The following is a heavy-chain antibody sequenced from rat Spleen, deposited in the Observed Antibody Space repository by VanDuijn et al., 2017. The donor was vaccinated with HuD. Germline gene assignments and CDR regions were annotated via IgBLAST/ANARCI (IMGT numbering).Heavy chain of an antibody. J-gene: IGHJ2*01. CDR2: ISYDGSGT. CDR3: ARLNSGYDY. CDR1: GFTFSDYY. D-gene: IGHD4-3*01. Sequence: EVQLVESDGGLVQPGRSLKLSCAASGFTFSDYYMAWVRQAPTKGLGWVATISYDGSGTYYRDSVKGRFTISRDNAKSTLYLQMDSLRSEDTATYYCARLNSGYDYWGQGVMVTVSS. V-gene: IGHV5-29*01.